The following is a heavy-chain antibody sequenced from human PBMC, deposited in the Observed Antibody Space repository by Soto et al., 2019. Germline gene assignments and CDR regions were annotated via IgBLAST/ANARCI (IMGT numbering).Heavy chain of an antibody. CDR2: ISSGSGTI. CDR1: GFTFSSYS. CDR3: ARGYGSGRTAFDY. Sequence: GGSLRLSCAASGFTFSSYSMNWVRQAPGKGLEWVSYISSGSGTIYYADSVKGRFTISRDNAKNSLYLQMNSLRDEDTAVYYCARGYGSGRTAFDYWGQGTLVTVSS. J-gene: IGHJ4*02. D-gene: IGHD3-10*01. V-gene: IGHV3-48*02.